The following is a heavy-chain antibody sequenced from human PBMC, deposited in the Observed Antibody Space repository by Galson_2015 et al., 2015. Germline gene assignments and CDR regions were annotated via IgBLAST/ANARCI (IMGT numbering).Heavy chain of an antibody. Sequence: SVKVSCKASGYTFTSYAMRWVRQAPGQRLEWMGWINAGNGNTKYSQKFQGRVTITRDTSASTAYMELSSLRSEDTAVYYCARSPYYYDSSGHSYAFDIWGQGTMVTVSS. CDR1: GYTFTSYA. V-gene: IGHV1-3*01. D-gene: IGHD3-22*01. CDR3: ARSPYYYDSSGHSYAFDI. CDR2: INAGNGNT. J-gene: IGHJ3*02.